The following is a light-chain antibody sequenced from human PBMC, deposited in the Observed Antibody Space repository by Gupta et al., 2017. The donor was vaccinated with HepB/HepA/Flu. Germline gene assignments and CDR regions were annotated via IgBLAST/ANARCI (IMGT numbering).Light chain of an antibody. J-gene: IGLJ1*01. V-gene: IGLV2-14*03. CDR2: NVN. CDR1: SSDVGGYNF. Sequence: QSALTQPASVSGSPGQSITISCTGTSSDVGGYNFVYWNQQHPGKAPSLMIYNVNVRPSGVSIRFSVSKSGNTASLTISGLQAEDEADYYCSSSTTSSTLVFGTGTTVTVL. CDR3: SSSTTSSTLV.